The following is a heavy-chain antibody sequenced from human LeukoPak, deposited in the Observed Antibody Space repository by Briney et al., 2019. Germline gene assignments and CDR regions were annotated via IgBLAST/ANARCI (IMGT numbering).Heavy chain of an antibody. D-gene: IGHD6-19*01. CDR2: INHSGST. V-gene: IGHV4-34*01. CDR1: GGSFSGYY. J-gene: IGHJ4*02. CDR3: ARVGIAVAGTNRRFDY. Sequence: SETLSLTCAVYGGSFSGYYWSWIRQPPGKGLEWIGEINHSGSTNYNPSLKSRVTISVDTSKNQFSLKLSSVTVADTAVYYCARVGIAVAGTNRRFDYWGQGTLVTVSS.